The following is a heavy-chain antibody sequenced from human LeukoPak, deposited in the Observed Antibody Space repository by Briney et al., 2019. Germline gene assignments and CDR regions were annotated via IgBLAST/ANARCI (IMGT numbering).Heavy chain of an antibody. CDR3: ARMYYDFWSGYYSPRYYYYMDV. V-gene: IGHV4-34*01. CDR2: INHSGST. Sequence: SETLSLTCAVYGGSFSGSYWSWIRQPPGKGLEWIGEINHSGSTNYNPSLKSRVTISVDTSQNQFSLKLSSVTAADTAVYYCARMYYDFWSGYYSPRYYYYMDVWGKGTTVTVSS. D-gene: IGHD3-3*01. J-gene: IGHJ6*03. CDR1: GGSFSGSY.